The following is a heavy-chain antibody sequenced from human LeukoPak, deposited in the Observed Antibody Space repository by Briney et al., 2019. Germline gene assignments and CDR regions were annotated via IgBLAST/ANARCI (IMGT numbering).Heavy chain of an antibody. V-gene: IGHV3-23*01. J-gene: IGHJ4*02. CDR1: GFTFSSYA. D-gene: IGHD1-26*01. CDR2: ISGSGGST. CDR3: AKDIRGSYYFDY. Sequence: GSLRPSCAASGFTFSSYAMSWVRQAPGEGLEGVSGISGSGGSTYYADSVKGRFTISRDNSKNTLYLQMNSLRAEDTAVYYCAKDIRGSYYFDYWGQGTLVTVSS.